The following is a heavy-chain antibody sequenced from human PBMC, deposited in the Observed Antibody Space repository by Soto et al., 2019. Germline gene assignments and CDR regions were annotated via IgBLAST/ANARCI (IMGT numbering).Heavy chain of an antibody. CDR2: ISWNSDNI. Sequence: EVQLAESGGGLVQPGKSMRLSCAASGFNFHDHAMHWVRQVPGKGLEWVSGISWNSDNIGYAESVKGRFTISRDNAKKSLYLQMSSLRVEDTALYYCAKDIAGAVAGTTVDPWGQGTLVTVSS. CDR1: GFNFHDHA. V-gene: IGHV3-9*01. J-gene: IGHJ5*02. D-gene: IGHD6-19*01. CDR3: AKDIAGAVAGTTVDP.